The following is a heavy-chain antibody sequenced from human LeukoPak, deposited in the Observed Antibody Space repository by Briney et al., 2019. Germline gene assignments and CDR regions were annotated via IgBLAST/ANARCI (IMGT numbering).Heavy chain of an antibody. D-gene: IGHD1-26*01. V-gene: IGHV3-30*18. CDR3: AKALLYYYYGMDA. CDR1: GFTFSKYG. J-gene: IGHJ6*02. CDR2: ISYDGSNK. Sequence: PGGSLRLSCAASGFTFSKYGMHWVRQAPGKGLEWVAVISYDGSNKYHADSVKGRFTISRDNSKNTLYLQMNSLRAEDTAVYYCAKALLYYYYGMDAWGQGTTVTVSS.